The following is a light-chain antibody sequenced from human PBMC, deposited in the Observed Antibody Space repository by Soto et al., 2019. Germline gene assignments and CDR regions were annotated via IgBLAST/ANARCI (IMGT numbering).Light chain of an antibody. V-gene: IGLV2-23*01. CDR1: NSDLVSYNL. CDR3: CAFAGDYMFV. Sequence: QSVLTQPASVSGSPGQSITISCTGTNSDLVSYNLVSWFQQHPGKVPKVMIYEGTKRPSGVSDRFSGSKYDNTASLTISGLQAEDEGDYYCCAFAGDYMFVFGTGTKLTVL. CDR2: EGT. J-gene: IGLJ1*01.